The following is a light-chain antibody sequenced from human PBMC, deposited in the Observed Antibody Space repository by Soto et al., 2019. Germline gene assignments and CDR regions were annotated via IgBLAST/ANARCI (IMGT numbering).Light chain of an antibody. CDR2: DTS. Sequence: EIVLTQSPGTVSLSPGARATHSCRASQSLTNSFIAWYQQRPGQAPRLLIYDTSSRASGIPDRFSGSGSGTDFTLTISRLETEDFAVFYCQQYGTSEIIFGQGTRLEIK. J-gene: IGKJ5*01. CDR3: QQYGTSEII. CDR1: QSLTNSF. V-gene: IGKV3-20*01.